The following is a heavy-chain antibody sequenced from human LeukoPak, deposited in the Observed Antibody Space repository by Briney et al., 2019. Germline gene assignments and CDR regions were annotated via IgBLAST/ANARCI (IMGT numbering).Heavy chain of an antibody. D-gene: IGHD4-17*01. J-gene: IGHJ4*02. CDR1: GGTFSSYA. V-gene: IGHV1-69*01. CDR3: ARPLRGEYGDYVPFDY. Sequence: GASVRVSCKASGGTFSSYAISWVRQAPGQGLEWMGGIIPIFGTANYAQKFQGRVTITADESTSTAYMELSSLGSEDTAVYYCARPLRGEYGDYVPFDYWGQGTLVTVSS. CDR2: IIPIFGTA.